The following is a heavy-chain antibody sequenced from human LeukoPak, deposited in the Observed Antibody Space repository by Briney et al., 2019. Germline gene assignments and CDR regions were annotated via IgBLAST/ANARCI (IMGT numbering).Heavy chain of an antibody. J-gene: IGHJ3*02. Sequence: ASVKVSCKASGYTFTSYGISWVRQAPGQGLEWMGWTSAYNGNTNYAQKLQGRVTMTTDTSTSTAYMELRSLRSDDTAVYYCASPLPGYCSSTSCYTPDAFDIWGQGTMVTVSS. CDR2: TSAYNGNT. D-gene: IGHD2-2*02. CDR1: GYTFTSYG. CDR3: ASPLPGYCSSTSCYTPDAFDI. V-gene: IGHV1-18*01.